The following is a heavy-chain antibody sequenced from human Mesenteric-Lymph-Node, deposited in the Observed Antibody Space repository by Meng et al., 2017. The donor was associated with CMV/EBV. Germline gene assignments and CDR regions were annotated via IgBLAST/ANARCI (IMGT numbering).Heavy chain of an antibody. V-gene: IGHV3-23*01. J-gene: IGHJ1*01. CDR3: AAAPSGLGFTAATG. Sequence: GGSLRLSCAASGFTFNTYAMSWVRQAPGKGLEWVSEISGTGVSIYYADSVKGRFTISRDKSKNTVYLQMDSLGDQDSGIYYCAAAPSGLGFTAATGWGQGTRVTVSS. CDR1: GFTFNTYA. CDR2: ISGTGVSI. D-gene: IGHD3-10*01.